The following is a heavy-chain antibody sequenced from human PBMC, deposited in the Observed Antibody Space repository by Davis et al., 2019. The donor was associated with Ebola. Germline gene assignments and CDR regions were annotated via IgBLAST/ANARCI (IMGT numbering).Heavy chain of an antibody. J-gene: IGHJ3*02. CDR1: GYSFTSYW. CDR2: IYPGDSET. D-gene: IGHD6-19*01. CDR3: ARPRQWLVSEAFDI. Sequence: KVSCKGSGYSFTSYWIAWVRQVPGKGLEWTGSIYPGDSETRYSPSLQGQATISADKSISTAYLQWSSLKASDTAMYYCARPRQWLVSEAFDIWGQGTMVTVSS. V-gene: IGHV5-51*01.